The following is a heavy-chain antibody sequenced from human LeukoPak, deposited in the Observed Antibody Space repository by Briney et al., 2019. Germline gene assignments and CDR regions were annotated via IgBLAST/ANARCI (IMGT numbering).Heavy chain of an antibody. CDR1: GYTFTYYY. Sequence: ASVKVSFRASGYTFTYYYMHWVRPAPGQGLEWMGWINPNSGGTNYAQKFQGRVTMTMDTSISTAYMALSRLTSDDTAVYYCARGRGYTYGYDYWGQGTLVTVSS. V-gene: IGHV1-2*02. CDR2: INPNSGGT. D-gene: IGHD5-18*01. J-gene: IGHJ4*02. CDR3: ARGRGYTYGYDY.